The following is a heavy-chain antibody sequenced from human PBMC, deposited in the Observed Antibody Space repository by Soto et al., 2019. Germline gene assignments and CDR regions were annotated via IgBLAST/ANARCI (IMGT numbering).Heavy chain of an antibody. D-gene: IGHD2-15*01. J-gene: IGHJ4*02. Sequence: GGSLRLSCAASGFTFSNYGMHWVRQAPGKGLEWVAIIWYDGSEKYYADSVKGRLTISRDNSQNTLYLQMNSLGAEDTAIYYCARVHCSGGSCYSSLAIDYWGQGTLVTVSS. V-gene: IGHV3-33*01. CDR1: GFTFSNYG. CDR3: ARVHCSGGSCYSSLAIDY. CDR2: IWYDGSEK.